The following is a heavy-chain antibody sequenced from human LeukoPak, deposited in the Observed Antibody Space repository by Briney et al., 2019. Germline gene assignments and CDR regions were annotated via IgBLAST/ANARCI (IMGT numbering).Heavy chain of an antibody. CDR1: GFTFSSYG. J-gene: IGHJ4*02. CDR2: ISYDGSNK. CDR3: AKEGYSYGWFDY. Sequence: GRSLRLSCAASGFTFSSYGMPWVRQAPGKGLEWVAVISYDGSNKYYADSVKGRFTISRDNSKNTLYLQMNSLRAEDTAVYYCAKEGYSYGWFDYWGQGTLVTVSS. V-gene: IGHV3-30*18. D-gene: IGHD5-18*01.